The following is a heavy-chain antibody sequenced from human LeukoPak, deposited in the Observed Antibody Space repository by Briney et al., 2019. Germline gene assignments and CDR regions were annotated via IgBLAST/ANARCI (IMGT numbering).Heavy chain of an antibody. V-gene: IGHV1-69*13. CDR1: GGTFSSYA. CDR2: IIPIFGTA. J-gene: IGHJ3*02. D-gene: IGHD2-2*01. CDR3: ARARLADCSSTSCYAWYSGYDRIDAFDI. Sequence: SVKVSCKASGGTFSSYAIGWVRQAPGQGLEWMGGIIPIFGTANYAQKFQGRVTITADESTSTAYMELGSLRSEDTAVYYCARARLADCSSTSCYAWYSGYDRIDAFDIWGQGTMVTVSS.